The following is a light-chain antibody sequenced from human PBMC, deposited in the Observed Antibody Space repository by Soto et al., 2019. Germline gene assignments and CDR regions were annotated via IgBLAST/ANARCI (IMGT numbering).Light chain of an antibody. CDR1: QSVSSSY. CDR2: GAS. J-gene: IGKJ1*01. V-gene: IGKV3-20*01. CDR3: QQYGSSPWT. Sequence: EIVLTQSPGTLSLSPGQRATLSCRASQSVSSSYLAWYQQKPGQAPRLLIYGASSRATGIPDRFSGSGSGTDFTLTISRLEPEDFAVYYCQQYGSSPWTFGQLTKVEIK.